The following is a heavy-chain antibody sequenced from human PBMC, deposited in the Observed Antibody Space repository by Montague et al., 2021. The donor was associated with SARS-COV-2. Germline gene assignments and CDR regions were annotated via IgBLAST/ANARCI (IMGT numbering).Heavy chain of an antibody. CDR2: IYDTGNT. J-gene: IGHJ3*02. D-gene: IGHD1-26*01. CDR1: GGSISSRCYY. Sequence: SETLSLTCTISGGSISSRCYYWGWIRQPPGKGLDWIGGIYDTGNTYYNASLKSRVTTSVDPSKNQFCLNLTSVTAADTAVYFCAGEGAVVGARRAFDIWGQGTMVTVSS. V-gene: IGHV4-39*07. CDR3: AGEGAVVGARRAFDI.